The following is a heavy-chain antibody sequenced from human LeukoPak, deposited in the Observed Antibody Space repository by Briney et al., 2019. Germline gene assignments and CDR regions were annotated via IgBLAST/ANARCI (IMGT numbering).Heavy chain of an antibody. CDR2: MSSSGSTI. V-gene: IGHV3-11*04. D-gene: IGHD3-3*01. J-gene: IGHJ5*02. CDR1: GFTFSDYC. CDR3: ARGPQVLRFLEWLLDNWFDP. Sequence: GGSLRLSCAASGFTFSDYCMSWIRQAPGKGLGWVSYMSSSGSTIYYADSVKGRFTISRDNTQNSLYLQMNSLRAEDTAVYYCARGPQVLRFLEWLLDNWFDPWGQGTLVTVSS.